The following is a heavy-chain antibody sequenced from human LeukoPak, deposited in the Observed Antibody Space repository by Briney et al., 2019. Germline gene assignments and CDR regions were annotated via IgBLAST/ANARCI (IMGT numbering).Heavy chain of an antibody. Sequence: SETLSLTCIVSGGSISDNYWSWIRQPAGKGLEWIGRIYSTGSINYSPSLKSRVTMSVDTSKNHFSLTLISVSAADTAVYYCARGGAMTGYYDSWGQGTLVTVSS. J-gene: IGHJ5*01. V-gene: IGHV4-4*07. CDR2: IYSTGSI. CDR3: ARGGAMTGYYDS. CDR1: GGSISDNY. D-gene: IGHD3-9*01.